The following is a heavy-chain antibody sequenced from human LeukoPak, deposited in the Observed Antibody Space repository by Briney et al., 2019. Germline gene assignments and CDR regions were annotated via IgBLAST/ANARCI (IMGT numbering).Heavy chain of an antibody. J-gene: IGHJ4*02. CDR2: ISGDGGST. D-gene: IGHD3-22*01. Sequence: GGSLRLSCAASGFTFDDYAMHWVRHAPGKGLEWVSLISGDGGSTYYADAVKGRFTISRDNSKNSLYLQMNSLRTEDTALYYCAKTGTYHDSSGYYYLDYFDYWGQGTLVTVSS. V-gene: IGHV3-43*02. CDR3: AKTGTYHDSSGYYYLDYFDY. CDR1: GFTFDDYA.